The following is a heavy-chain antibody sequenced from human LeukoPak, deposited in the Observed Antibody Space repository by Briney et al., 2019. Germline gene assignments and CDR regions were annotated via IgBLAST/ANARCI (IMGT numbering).Heavy chain of an antibody. CDR3: AGGFYYDSSGYYLDY. J-gene: IGHJ4*02. CDR2: INHSGST. D-gene: IGHD3-22*01. CDR1: GGSFSGYY. V-gene: IGHV4-34*01. Sequence: SETLSLTCAVYGGSFSGYYWSWIRQPPGKGLEWIGEINHSGSTNYNPSLKSRVTISVDTSKNQFSLKLSSVTAADTAVYYCAGGFYYDSSGYYLDYWGQGTLVTVSS.